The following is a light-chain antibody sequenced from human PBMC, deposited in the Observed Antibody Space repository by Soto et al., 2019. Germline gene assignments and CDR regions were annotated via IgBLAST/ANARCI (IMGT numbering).Light chain of an antibody. Sequence: EIVLTQSPGTLSLSPGERATLSCRASQSVSSNYVAWYQQKPGQAPRLLIYGASTRATGVPARFSGSGSGTDFTLTISSLQSEDLEVYHCQQYNKWPQTFGQGTKVDIK. J-gene: IGKJ1*01. CDR2: GAS. CDR1: QSVSSN. CDR3: QQYNKWPQT. V-gene: IGKV3-15*01.